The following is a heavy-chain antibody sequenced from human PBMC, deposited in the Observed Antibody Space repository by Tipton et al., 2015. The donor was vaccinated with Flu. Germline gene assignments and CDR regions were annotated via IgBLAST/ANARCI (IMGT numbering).Heavy chain of an antibody. CDR3: ARDYYDSSGYYYQD. D-gene: IGHD3-22*01. CDR2: IYYSGST. Sequence: TLSLTCTVSGSSISSYYWSWIRQPPGKGLEWIGYIYYSGSTNYNPSLKSRVTISVDTSKNQFSLKLSSVTAADTAVYYCARDYYDSSGYYYQDWGQGTLVTVSS. J-gene: IGHJ4*02. CDR1: GSSISSYY. V-gene: IGHV4-59*01.